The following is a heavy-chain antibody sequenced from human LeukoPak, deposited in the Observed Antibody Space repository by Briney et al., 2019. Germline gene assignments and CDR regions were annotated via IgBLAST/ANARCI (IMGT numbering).Heavy chain of an antibody. V-gene: IGHV3-30*18. CDR1: GFTFSSYG. J-gene: IGHJ4*02. CDR3: AKKGVIGYGDYYLDY. Sequence: GRSLRLSCAASGFTFSSYGMHWVRQAPGKGLEWVAVISYDGSNKYYADSVNGRFTISRDNSKNTLYLQMNSLRAEDTAVYYCAKKGVIGYGDYYLDYWGQGTLVTVSS. D-gene: IGHD4-17*01. CDR2: ISYDGSNK.